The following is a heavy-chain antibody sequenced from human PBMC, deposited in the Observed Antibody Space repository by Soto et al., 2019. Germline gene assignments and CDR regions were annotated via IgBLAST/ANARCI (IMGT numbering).Heavy chain of an antibody. V-gene: IGHV1-69*13. CDR3: ARGDWGPDSSDAFDI. CDR2: IIPIFGTA. J-gene: IGHJ3*02. Sequence: GASVKVSCKASGGTFSSYAISWVRQAPGQGLEWMGGIIPIFGTANYAQKFQGRVTITADESTSTAYMELSSLRSEDTAVYYCARGDWGPDSSDAFDIWGQGTMVTVSS. D-gene: IGHD2-21*02. CDR1: GGTFSSYA.